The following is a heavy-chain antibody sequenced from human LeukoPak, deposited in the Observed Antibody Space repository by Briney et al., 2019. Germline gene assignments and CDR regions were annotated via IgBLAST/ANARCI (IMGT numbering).Heavy chain of an antibody. Sequence: GRSLRLSCAASGFTFSSYGMHWVRQAPGKGLEWVAVVWYDGSNKYYADSVKGRFTISRDNSKNTLYLQMNSLRAEDTAVYYCARSPDDTYHSGSYYELGYWGQGTLVTVSS. D-gene: IGHD1-26*01. CDR2: VWYDGSNK. J-gene: IGHJ4*02. V-gene: IGHV3-33*01. CDR1: GFTFSSYG. CDR3: ARSPDDTYHSGSYYELGY.